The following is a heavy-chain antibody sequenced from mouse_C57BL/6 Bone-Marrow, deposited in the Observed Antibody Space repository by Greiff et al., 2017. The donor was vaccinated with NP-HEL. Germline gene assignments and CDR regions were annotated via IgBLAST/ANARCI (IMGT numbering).Heavy chain of an antibody. V-gene: IGHV1-81*01. CDR1: GYTFTSYG. D-gene: IGHD2-3*01. CDR3: ARRDGYYVAMDY. J-gene: IGHJ4*01. CDR2: IYPRSGNT. Sequence: VQVVESGAELARPGASVKLSCKASGYTFTSYGISWVKQRTGQGLEWIGEIYPRSGNTYYNEKFKGKATLTADKSSSTAYMELRSLTSEDSAVYFCARRDGYYVAMDYWGQGTSVTVSS.